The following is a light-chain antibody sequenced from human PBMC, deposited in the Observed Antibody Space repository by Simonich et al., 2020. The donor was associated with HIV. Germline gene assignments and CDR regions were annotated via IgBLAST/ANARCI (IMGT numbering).Light chain of an antibody. V-gene: IGKV3-15*01. J-gene: IGKJ2*01. Sequence: EIVMTQSPATLSVSPGERATLSCRASQSVNNNLAWYQQKPGQAPRLLIYGASTRATSIPARFSGSGSGTEFTLTISSMQSEDFAVYYCHQRSNWPPWMYTFGQGTKLEIK. CDR3: HQRSNWPPWMYT. CDR2: GAS. CDR1: QSVNNN.